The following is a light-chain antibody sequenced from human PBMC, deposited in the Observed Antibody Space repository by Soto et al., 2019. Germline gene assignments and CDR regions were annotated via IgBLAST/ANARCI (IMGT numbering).Light chain of an antibody. CDR3: QQYNSTGT. Sequence: DIQMTQSPSTLSASVGDRVTITCRSSQSIASWLAWYQQXPGKAPKVLIYKASSLESGVPSRFSGSGSGTEFTLTISSLQPDDFATYYCQQYNSTGTFGQGTQV. CDR1: QSIASW. V-gene: IGKV1-5*03. CDR2: KAS. J-gene: IGKJ1*01.